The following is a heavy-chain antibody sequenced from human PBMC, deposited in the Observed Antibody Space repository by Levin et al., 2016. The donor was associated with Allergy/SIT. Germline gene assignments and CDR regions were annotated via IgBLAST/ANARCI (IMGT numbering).Heavy chain of an antibody. CDR2: IIPIFGTA. CDR3: ARDSDAYCSGGSCLGMDV. V-gene: IGHV1-69*13. J-gene: IGHJ6*02. Sequence: SVKVSCKASGGTFSSYAISWVRQAPGQGLEWMGGIIPIFGTANYAQKFQGRVTITADESTSTAYMELSSLRSEDTAVYYCARDSDAYCSGGSCLGMDVWGQGTTVTVSS. D-gene: IGHD2-15*01. CDR1: GGTFSSYA.